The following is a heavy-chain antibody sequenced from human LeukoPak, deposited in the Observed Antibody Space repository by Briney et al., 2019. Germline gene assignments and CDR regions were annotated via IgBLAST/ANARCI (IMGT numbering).Heavy chain of an antibody. CDR3: GRWGVNAGLDR. J-gene: IGHJ5*02. D-gene: IGHD3-10*01. V-gene: IGHV3-7*01. CDR2: ISPEGSYK. CDR1: GFTFGNTW. Sequence: GGSLRLSCAASGFTFGNTWMGWVRQAPGKGLEWVANISPEGSYKYYVDSVRGRFTISRDNAQNSVNLQMNSLRAEDSAVYYCGRWGVNAGLDRWGQGTLVSVAS.